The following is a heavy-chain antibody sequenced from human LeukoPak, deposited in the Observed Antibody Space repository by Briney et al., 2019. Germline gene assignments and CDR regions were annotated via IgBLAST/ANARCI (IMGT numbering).Heavy chain of an antibody. CDR3: ARPFTYYDSMDV. CDR2: INHSGST. Sequence: PSETLSLTCTVSGGSISSYYWSWIRQPPGKGLEWIGEINHSGSTNYNPSLKSRVTISVDTCKNQFSLKLSSVTAADTAVYYCARPFTYYDSMDVWGKGTTVTISS. CDR1: GGSISSYY. D-gene: IGHD3-22*01. J-gene: IGHJ6*04. V-gene: IGHV4-34*01.